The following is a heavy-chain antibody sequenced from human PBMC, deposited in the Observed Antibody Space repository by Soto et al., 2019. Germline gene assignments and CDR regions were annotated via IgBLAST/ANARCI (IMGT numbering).Heavy chain of an antibody. D-gene: IGHD3-22*01. CDR2: IYYSGTT. Sequence: PAETLSLTCTVSGDSISSGGYYWSGIRHHPGTGLEWIGYIYYSGTTYYNPSLESRVTISADMSENQFSLKVNSVTVADTAVYCCVITYYTATSGPFDYWGQGTLVTVSS. J-gene: IGHJ4*02. CDR1: GDSISSGGYY. V-gene: IGHV4-31*03. CDR3: VITYYTATSGPFDY.